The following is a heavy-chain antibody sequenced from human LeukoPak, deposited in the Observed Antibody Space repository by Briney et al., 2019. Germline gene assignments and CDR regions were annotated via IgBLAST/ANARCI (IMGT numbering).Heavy chain of an antibody. D-gene: IGHD3-3*01. CDR2: ISSRGST. V-gene: IGHV4-39*01. CDR1: GDSISIGHYY. CDR3: ARLNPLEHLFSFYFDS. J-gene: IGHJ4*02. Sequence: SETLSLTCSVSGDSISIGHYYWGWIRQPPGKGLEWLATISSRGSTFYNPSLKSRVTISVDTSKNQISLNLSSVTASDTSLYYCARLNPLEHLFSFYFDSWGQGILATVSS.